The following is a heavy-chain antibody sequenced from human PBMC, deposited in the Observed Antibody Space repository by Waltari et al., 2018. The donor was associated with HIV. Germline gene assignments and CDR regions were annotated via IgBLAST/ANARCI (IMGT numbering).Heavy chain of an antibody. J-gene: IGHJ4*02. D-gene: IGHD1-26*01. CDR3: ARAGRDGKLPPDY. V-gene: IGHV3-74*01. CDR1: GFTFSSSW. Sequence: EVQLVESGGGSVQPGGSLRLSCAASGFTFSSSWLPWACEAPGKGLVWVSRINSDGSSTSYADSVKGRFTISRDNAKNTVYLQMSSLRAEDTAVYYCARAGRDGKLPPDYWGQGTLVTVSS. CDR2: INSDGSST.